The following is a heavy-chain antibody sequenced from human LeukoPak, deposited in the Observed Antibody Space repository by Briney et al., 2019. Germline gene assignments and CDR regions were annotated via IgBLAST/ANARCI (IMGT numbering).Heavy chain of an antibody. D-gene: IGHD4-11*01. J-gene: IGHJ4*02. V-gene: IGHV3-48*01. CDR3: VRAQRMTTVAPYEFDY. Sequence: GGSLRLSCAASEFTFRTYSMNWVRQAPGKGLEWVSYIDTTSSTIYYADSVKGRFTISRDNAKNSLYLQMNSLRAEDTAVYYCVRAQRMTTVAPYEFDYWGQGTLVTVSS. CDR2: IDTTSSTI. CDR1: EFTFRTYS.